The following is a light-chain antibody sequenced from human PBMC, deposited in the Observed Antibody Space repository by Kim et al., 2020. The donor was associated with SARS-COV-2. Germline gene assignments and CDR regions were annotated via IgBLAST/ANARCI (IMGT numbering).Light chain of an antibody. CDR3: QQYSSSPMYT. J-gene: IGKJ2*01. V-gene: IGKV3-20*01. CDR2: GAS. CDR1: QSVSSSY. Sequence: EIVLTQSPGTLSLSPGERATLSCRASQSVSSSYFAWYQQKPGQAPRLLIYGASSRATGIPDRFSGSGSGTDFTLTISRLEPEDFAVYYCQQYSSSPMYTFGQGTKLEI.